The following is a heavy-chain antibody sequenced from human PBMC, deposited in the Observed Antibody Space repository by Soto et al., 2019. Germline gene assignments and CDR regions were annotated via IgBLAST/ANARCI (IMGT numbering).Heavy chain of an antibody. CDR2: ISSSGSTI. V-gene: IGHV3-11*01. CDR3: ASVKDYYGSGSYLDAFDI. D-gene: IGHD3-10*01. CDR1: GFTFSDYY. J-gene: IGHJ3*02. Sequence: GGSLRLSCAASGFTFSDYYMSWIRQAPGKGLEWVSQISSSGSTIYYADAVKGRFTISRDNAKNSLYLEMNSLRAEDTAVYYCASVKDYYGSGSYLDAFDIWGQGTMVTVSS.